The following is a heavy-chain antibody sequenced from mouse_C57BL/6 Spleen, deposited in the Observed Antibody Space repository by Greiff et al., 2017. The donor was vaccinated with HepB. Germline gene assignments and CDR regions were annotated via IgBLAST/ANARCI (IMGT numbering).Heavy chain of an antibody. CDR1: GYTFTSYW. CDR2: IDPSDSYT. CDR3: ARGRTAQGPYAMDY. D-gene: IGHD3-2*02. Sequence: QVQLKQPGAELVKPGASVKVSCKASGYTFTSYWMHWVKQRPGQGLEWIGVIDPSDSYTNYNQKFKGKATLTVDTSSSTAYMQLSSLTSEDSAVYYCARGRTAQGPYAMDYWGQGTSVTVSS. V-gene: IGHV1-59*01. J-gene: IGHJ4*01.